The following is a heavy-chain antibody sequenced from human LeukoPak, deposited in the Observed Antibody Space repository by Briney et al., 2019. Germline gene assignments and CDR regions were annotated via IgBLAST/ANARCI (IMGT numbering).Heavy chain of an antibody. J-gene: IGHJ4*02. CDR3: ARAGIAGRPPDY. Sequence: PGGSLRLSCAASGFTFSNYWMHWVRQAPGKGLVWVSRINSDESSTSYADSVKGRFTISRDNAKNTLLLQMNSLRAEDTAVYYCARAGIAGRPPDYWGQGTLVTVSS. CDR2: INSDESST. D-gene: IGHD6-6*01. V-gene: IGHV3-74*01. CDR1: GFTFSNYW.